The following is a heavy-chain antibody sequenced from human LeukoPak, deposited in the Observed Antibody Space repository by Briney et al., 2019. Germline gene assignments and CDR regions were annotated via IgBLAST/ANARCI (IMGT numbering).Heavy chain of an antibody. V-gene: IGHV3-15*01. CDR2: VKSKSNGGTT. CDR3: TAGVGHSDFDY. J-gene: IGHJ4*02. Sequence: GGSLRLSCAASGFTFSNAWMSWVRQAPGKGLEWVGRVKSKSNGGTTGYAAPVKGRFTISRDDSKNTYLEMNSLKSEDTAVYFCTAGVGHSDFDYWGQGTLVTVSS. D-gene: IGHD2-8*01. CDR1: GFTFSNAW.